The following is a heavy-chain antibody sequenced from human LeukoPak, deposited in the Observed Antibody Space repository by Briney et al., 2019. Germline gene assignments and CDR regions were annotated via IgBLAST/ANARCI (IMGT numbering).Heavy chain of an antibody. Sequence: GGSLRLSCAASGFTFSDYYVSWIRQAPGKGLEWISYISASGSTIYYADSVKGRFTISRDNAKNSLYLQMNNLRAEDTAVYYCARVDRFGESLGYWGQGTLVTVSS. CDR3: ARVDRFGESLGY. J-gene: IGHJ4*02. V-gene: IGHV3-11*04. D-gene: IGHD3-10*01. CDR2: ISASGSTI. CDR1: GFTFSDYY.